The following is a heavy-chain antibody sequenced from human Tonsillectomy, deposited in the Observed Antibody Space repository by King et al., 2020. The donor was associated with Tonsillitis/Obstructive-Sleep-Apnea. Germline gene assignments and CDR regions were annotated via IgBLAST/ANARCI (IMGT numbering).Heavy chain of an antibody. D-gene: IGHD1-7*01. V-gene: IGHV1-69*01. J-gene: IGHJ6*03. CDR1: GVTFSSYA. Sequence: QLVQSGAEVKKPGSSVKVSCKASGVTFSSYAISGVRQAPGQGLECMGGIIHIFGTTTYAQKYQGRVTITSDESTSTAYMGLSSRISEDTAVYYCARDSLNYANYYYMDVWGKGTTVTVSS. CDR2: IIHIFGTT. CDR3: ARDSLNYANYYYMDV.